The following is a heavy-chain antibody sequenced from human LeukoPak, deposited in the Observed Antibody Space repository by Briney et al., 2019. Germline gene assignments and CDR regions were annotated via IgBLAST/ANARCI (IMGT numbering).Heavy chain of an antibody. D-gene: IGHD5-18*01. V-gene: IGHV3-7*01. CDR1: GFTFSHFW. J-gene: IGHJ6*02. CDR3: VRDRLRAMGYYYYYYGMDV. Sequence: GGSLRLSCAASGFTFSHFWMSWVRQAPGKGLEWVAYIKKTGSETYYVDSVKGRFTITRDNTRNSLFLQMYSLRAEDTAVYYCVRDRLRAMGYYYYYYGMDVWGQGTTVTVSS. CDR2: IKKTGSET.